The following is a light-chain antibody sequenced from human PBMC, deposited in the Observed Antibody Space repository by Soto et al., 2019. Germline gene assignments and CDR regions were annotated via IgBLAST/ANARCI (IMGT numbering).Light chain of an antibody. CDR3: STWDVSLSAVV. V-gene: IGLV1-51*01. CDR1: SSNIGNNY. CDR2: DNN. Sequence: QSVLTQPPSVSAAPGQTVTISCSGTSSNIGNNYVSWYQQLPGTAPKLVIYDNNKRPSGIPDRFSGSKSGTSATLGITGLQTGDEADYFCSTWDVSLSAVVFGGGTKLTVL. J-gene: IGLJ2*01.